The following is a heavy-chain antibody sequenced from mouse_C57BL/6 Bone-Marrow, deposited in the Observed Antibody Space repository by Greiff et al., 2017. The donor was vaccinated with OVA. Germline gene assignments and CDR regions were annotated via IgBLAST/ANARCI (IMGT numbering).Heavy chain of an antibody. J-gene: IGHJ2*01. Sequence: QVHVKQPGAELVMPGASVKLSCKASGYTFTSYWMHWVKQRPGQGLEWIGEIDPSDSYTNYNQKFKGKSTLTVDKSSSTAYMQLSSLTSEDSAVYYCASDYGSPLDYWGQGTTLTVSS. V-gene: IGHV1-69*01. D-gene: IGHD1-1*01. CDR1: GYTFTSYW. CDR3: ASDYGSPLDY. CDR2: IDPSDSYT.